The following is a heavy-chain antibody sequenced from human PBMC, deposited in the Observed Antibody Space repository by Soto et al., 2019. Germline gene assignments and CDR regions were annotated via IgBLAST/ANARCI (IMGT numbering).Heavy chain of an antibody. CDR1: GYTFTGYY. CDR3: ARAYYDFWSGSGYYGMDV. J-gene: IGHJ6*02. CDR2: INPNSGGT. Sequence: GALVKVACKAPGYTFTGYYMHWVRQTNGQGLEWMGWINPNSGGTNYAQKFQGWVTMTRDTTISTAYMELSRLRSDDTAVYYCARAYYDFWSGSGYYGMDVWGQGTTVTVSS. V-gene: IGHV1-2*04. D-gene: IGHD3-3*01.